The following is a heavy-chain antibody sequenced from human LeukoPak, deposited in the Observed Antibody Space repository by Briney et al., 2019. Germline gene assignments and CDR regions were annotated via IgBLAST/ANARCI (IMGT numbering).Heavy chain of an antibody. J-gene: IGHJ3*02. D-gene: IGHD5-12*01. Sequence: GRSLRLSCAVSGFTFSSYVMHWVRQAPGKGLEWVAIIWYGGSNKYYADSVKGRFTISRDNSKNTLYLQMNSLRAEDTAVYYCARDSGYNAFDIWGQGTMVTVSS. CDR3: ARDSGYNAFDI. CDR2: IWYGGSNK. CDR1: GFTFSSYV. V-gene: IGHV3-33*08.